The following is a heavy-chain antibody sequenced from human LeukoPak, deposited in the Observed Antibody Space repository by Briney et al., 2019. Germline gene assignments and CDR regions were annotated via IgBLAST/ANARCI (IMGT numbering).Heavy chain of an antibody. D-gene: IGHD3-16*01. Sequence: GRSLRLSCAASGFTFSSYGMHWVRQAPGKGLEWVAVISYDGSNKYYADSVKGRFTISRDNSKNTLYLQMNSLRAEDTAVYYCAKDPGAGGTSVDYYGMDVWGKGTTVTVSS. J-gene: IGHJ6*04. CDR2: ISYDGSNK. CDR3: AKDPGAGGTSVDYYGMDV. V-gene: IGHV3-30*18. CDR1: GFTFSSYG.